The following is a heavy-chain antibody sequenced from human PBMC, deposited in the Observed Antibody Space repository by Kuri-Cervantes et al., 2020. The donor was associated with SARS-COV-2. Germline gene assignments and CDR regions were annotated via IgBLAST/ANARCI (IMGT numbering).Heavy chain of an antibody. CDR2: IWYDGENE. Sequence: GESLKISCVASGFTFSNYVIHWVRQAPGKGLEWVAVIWYDGENEYYAGSVKGRFTISRDNSKNTVSLHMNILRAEDTAMYYCARGAANYYYMDVWGKGTTVTVSS. D-gene: IGHD3-16*01. CDR3: ARGAANYYYMDV. J-gene: IGHJ6*03. CDR1: GFTFSNYV. V-gene: IGHV3-33*08.